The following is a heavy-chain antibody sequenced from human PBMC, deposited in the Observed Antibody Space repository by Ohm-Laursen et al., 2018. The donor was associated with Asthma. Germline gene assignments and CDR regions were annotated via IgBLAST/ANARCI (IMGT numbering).Heavy chain of an antibody. Sequence: SLRLSCAASGFTFSTYSMHWVRQAPGKGLVWVSRVYGDGSNTIYADSVKGRFTISRDNAKNKLYLQMNSLRAEDTAVYYCTRGGHYGSYFDYWGQGTLVTDSS. V-gene: IGHV3-74*01. CDR3: TRGGHYGSYFDY. D-gene: IGHD4-17*01. CDR2: VYGDGSNT. CDR1: GFTFSTYS. J-gene: IGHJ4*02.